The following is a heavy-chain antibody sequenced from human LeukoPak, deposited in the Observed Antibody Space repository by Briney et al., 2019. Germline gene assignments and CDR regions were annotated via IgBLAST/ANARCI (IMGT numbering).Heavy chain of an antibody. D-gene: IGHD3-3*01. Sequence: PSQTLSLTCTVSGGSISSGGYYWSWIRQPPGKGLEWIGYIYHSGSTYYNPSLKSRVTISVDRSKNQFSLKLSSVTAADTAVYYCARNYYDFWSGYFTEFDYWGQGTLVTVSS. CDR2: IYHSGST. CDR3: ARNYYDFWSGYFTEFDY. V-gene: IGHV4-30-2*01. J-gene: IGHJ4*02. CDR1: GGSISSGGYY.